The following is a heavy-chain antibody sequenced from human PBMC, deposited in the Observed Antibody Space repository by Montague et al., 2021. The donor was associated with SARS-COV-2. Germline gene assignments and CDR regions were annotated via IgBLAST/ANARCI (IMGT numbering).Heavy chain of an antibody. D-gene: IGHD3-16*01. V-gene: IGHV4-39*02. CDR3: AREFRIELWQTNWYFGL. J-gene: IGHJ2*01. CDR1: GGSISSSSYY. Sequence: SETLSLTCTVFGGSISSSSYYWGWIRQPPGKGLEWIGSIYYSGSTYYNPSLKSRVTISVDTSKNQFSLKLSSVTAADTAVYYCAREFRIELWQTNWYFGLWGRGTLVTASS. CDR2: IYYSGST.